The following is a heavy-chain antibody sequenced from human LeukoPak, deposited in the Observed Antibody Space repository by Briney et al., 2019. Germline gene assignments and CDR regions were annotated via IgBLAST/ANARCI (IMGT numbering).Heavy chain of an antibody. J-gene: IGHJ4*02. CDR1: GGSFSGYY. D-gene: IGHD1-26*01. V-gene: IGHV4-34*01. Sequence: PSETLSLTCAVYGGSFSGYYWSWIRQPPGKGLEWIGEINHSGSTNYNPSLKSRVTISVGTSKNQFSLKLSSVTAADTAVYYCARGVGATTVWYYFDYWGQGTLVTVSS. CDR2: INHSGST. CDR3: ARGVGATTVWYYFDY.